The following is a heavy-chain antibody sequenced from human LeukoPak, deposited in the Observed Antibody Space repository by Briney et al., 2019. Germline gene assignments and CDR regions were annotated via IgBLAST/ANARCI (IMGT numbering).Heavy chain of an antibody. J-gene: IGHJ6*02. D-gene: IGHD6-19*01. CDR1: GFTFSSYA. CDR2: ISGSGGST. Sequence: GGSLRLSCAASGFTFSSYAMSWVRQAPGKGLEWVSAISGSGGSTYYADSVKGRFTISRDNSKNTLYLQMNSLRAEDTAVYYCAKDAGTSSGWYAVTYYYYGMDVWGQGTTVTASS. CDR3: AKDAGTSSGWYAVTYYYYGMDV. V-gene: IGHV3-23*01.